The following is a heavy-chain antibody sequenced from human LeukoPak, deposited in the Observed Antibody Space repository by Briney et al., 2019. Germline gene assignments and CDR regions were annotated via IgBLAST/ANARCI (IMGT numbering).Heavy chain of an antibody. CDR2: IYTSGST. Sequence: KPSETLSLTCTVSGGSISSYYWSWIRQPAGKGLEWIGRIYTSGSTNYNPSLKSRVTMSVDTSKSQYSLRLSSVTAADTAIGDYGDYVNWFDPWGPGTLVTVSS. J-gene: IGHJ5*02. CDR1: GGSISSYY. CDR3: GDYVNWFDP. V-gene: IGHV4-4*07. D-gene: IGHD4-17*01.